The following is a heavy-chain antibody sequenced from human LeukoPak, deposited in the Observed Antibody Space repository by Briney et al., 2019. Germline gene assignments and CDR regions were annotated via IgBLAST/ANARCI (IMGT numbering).Heavy chain of an antibody. CDR3: VKVTAAGFVDH. Sequence: GRSLRLSCAASGFTFDDYAMHWVRQAPGKGLEWVSGIGWNSGGIVYADSVKSRFTISRDNAKKSLYLQMNSLGAEDTALYYCVKVTAAGFVDHWGQGTLVTVSS. CDR2: IGWNSGGI. CDR1: GFTFDDYA. V-gene: IGHV3-9*01. J-gene: IGHJ4*02. D-gene: IGHD6-13*01.